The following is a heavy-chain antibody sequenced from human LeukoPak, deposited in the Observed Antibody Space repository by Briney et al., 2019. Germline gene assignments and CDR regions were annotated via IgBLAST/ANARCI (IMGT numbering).Heavy chain of an antibody. Sequence: ASVKVSFKASGYIFTSNQIHWVRQAPGQGLEWMGIINPSGGSTTYAQKFQGRVTMTRDTSTSTVYMELSSLRSEDTAVYYCARENGGYSFDYWGQGTLVTVSS. CDR2: INPSGGST. CDR3: ARENGGYSFDY. CDR1: GYIFTSNQ. D-gene: IGHD2-21*02. V-gene: IGHV1-46*01. J-gene: IGHJ4*02.